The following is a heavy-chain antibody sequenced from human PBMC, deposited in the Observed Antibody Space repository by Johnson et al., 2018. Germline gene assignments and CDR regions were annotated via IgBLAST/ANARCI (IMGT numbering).Heavy chain of an antibody. CDR3: ARDLPQPGATFGQGYGMDV. CDR1: RFSFSWYW. J-gene: IGHJ6*01. D-gene: IGHD2/OR15-2a*01. V-gene: IGHV3-74*03. Sequence: VLLQESGGGLVQPRVTLGLGCAASRFSFSWYWMHWVRQVPGKGLVWVSRIKFDGSEITYADSVMGRLTLSRDNAKNTLDLQMNSLRAEDSAVYYCARDLPQPGATFGQGYGMDVWGQGTTVTVSS. CDR2: IKFDGSEI.